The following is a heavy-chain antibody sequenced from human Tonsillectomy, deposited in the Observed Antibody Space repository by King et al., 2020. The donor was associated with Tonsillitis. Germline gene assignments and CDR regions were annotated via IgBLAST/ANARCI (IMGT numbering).Heavy chain of an antibody. D-gene: IGHD2-15*01. Sequence: VQLQESGPGLVKPSETLSLTCSVSGGSTSSYYWSWIRQPPGKGLEWIGYVYYSGTTNSNPSLKSRVTMSIDTSKNQNSLNLRSVTAADTAVYYCARDNGGIPNHYYFYYMDVWGKGTTVTVSS. CDR2: VYYSGTT. V-gene: IGHV4-59*01. CDR1: GGSTSSYY. J-gene: IGHJ6*03. CDR3: ARDNGGIPNHYYFYYMDV.